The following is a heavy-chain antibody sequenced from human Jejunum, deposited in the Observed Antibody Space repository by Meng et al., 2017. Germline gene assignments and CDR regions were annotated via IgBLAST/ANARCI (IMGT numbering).Heavy chain of an antibody. D-gene: IGHD1-1*01. V-gene: IGHV3-74*01. Sequence: EVHVVESVGGLVQPGGSLRLSCAASGFPFSTYSMHWVRQAPGKGLVWVSQIKPDGNTISYADSVRGRFTISRDNAKSTLYLEMNSLRAEDAAVYYCARDNDWVVWDYWGRGTLVTVSS. J-gene: IGHJ4*01. CDR1: GFPFSTYS. CDR2: IKPDGNTI. CDR3: ARDNDWVVWDY.